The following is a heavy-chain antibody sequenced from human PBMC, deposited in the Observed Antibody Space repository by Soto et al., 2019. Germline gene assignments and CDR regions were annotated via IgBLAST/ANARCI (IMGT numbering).Heavy chain of an antibody. D-gene: IGHD5-18*01. J-gene: IGHJ6*02. CDR1: GGSISSGGYY. CDR2: IYYSGST. V-gene: IGHV4-31*03. CDR3: ARDRLMATAGTARHYFGLDV. Sequence: PSETLSLTCTVSGGSISSGGYYWSWIRQHPGKGLEWIGYIYYSGSTYYNPSLKSRVTISVDTSKNQFSLKLSSVTAADTAVYYCARDRLMATAGTARHYFGLDVWGQGTTVTVSS.